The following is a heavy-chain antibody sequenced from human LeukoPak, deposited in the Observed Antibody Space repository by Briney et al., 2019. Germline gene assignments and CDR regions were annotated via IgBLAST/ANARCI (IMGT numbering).Heavy chain of an antibody. D-gene: IGHD3-22*01. Sequence: GGSLRLSCAASGFTFSSYVMSWVRQAPGKGLEWVSSISNSGGSTYYADSVKGRFTISRDNSKNTLYLQMNSLRAEDTAVYYCAKAHSPYYYDSSCDYWGQGTLVTVSS. CDR1: GFTFSSYV. J-gene: IGHJ4*02. V-gene: IGHV3-23*01. CDR2: ISNSGGST. CDR3: AKAHSPYYYDSSCDY.